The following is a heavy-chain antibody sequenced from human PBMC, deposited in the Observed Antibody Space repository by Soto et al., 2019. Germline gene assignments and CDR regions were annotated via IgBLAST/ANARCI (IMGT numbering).Heavy chain of an antibody. D-gene: IGHD6-19*01. V-gene: IGHV1-2*04. CDR1: GYTLTGYY. J-gene: IGHJ3*02. CDR3: ARVSIAVAGQFDAFDI. Sequence: ASVKVSCKASGYTLTGYYMHWVRQAPGQGLEWMGWINPNSGGTNYAQKFQGWVTMTRDTSISTAYMELSRLRSDDTAVYYCARVSIAVAGQFDAFDIWGQGTMVTVSS. CDR2: INPNSGGT.